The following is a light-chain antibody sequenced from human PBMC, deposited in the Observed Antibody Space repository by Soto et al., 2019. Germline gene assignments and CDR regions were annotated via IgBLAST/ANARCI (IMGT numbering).Light chain of an antibody. Sequence: DIQMTQSPSTLSASVGDRVTITCRASQSISGWLARYQQKPGKAPKLLIYKASSLESGVPSRFSVSGSGTEFTLTIRSLQPDDFATYYCQQSNSPFTFGPGTKVDIK. CDR2: KAS. CDR3: QQSNSPFT. CDR1: QSISGW. V-gene: IGKV1-5*03. J-gene: IGKJ3*01.